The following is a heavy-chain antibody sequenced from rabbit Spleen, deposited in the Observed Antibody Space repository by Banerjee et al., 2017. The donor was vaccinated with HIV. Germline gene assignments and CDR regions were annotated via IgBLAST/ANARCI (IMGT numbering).Heavy chain of an antibody. CDR3: AREKSGNQGYDL. V-gene: IGHV1S40*01. CDR1: GFTISISDW. CDR2: IDPVFGTT. D-gene: IGHD6-1*01. Sequence: QSLEESGGDLVKPGASLTLTCTASGFTISISDWIYWVRQAPGKGLKWIGYIDPVFGTTHCASWAKGRFTISKTSSAKVTLQRTSLTVADTATYFCAREKSGNQGYDLWGQG. J-gene: IGHJ4*01.